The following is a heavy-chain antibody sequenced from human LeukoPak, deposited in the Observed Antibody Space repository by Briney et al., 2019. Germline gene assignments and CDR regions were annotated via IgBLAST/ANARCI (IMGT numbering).Heavy chain of an antibody. CDR1: GFTVSNTF. Sequence: GGSLRLSCAASGFTVSNTFMSWVRQAPGKGLEWVSIIYSDGTTYYADSVKGRFTISRDNSRNTLFLQMNSLRAEDTAVYYCAKDNYHFADWGQGTLVTVSS. CDR2: IYSDGTT. D-gene: IGHD3-3*01. CDR3: AKDNYHFAD. J-gene: IGHJ4*02. V-gene: IGHV3-66*01.